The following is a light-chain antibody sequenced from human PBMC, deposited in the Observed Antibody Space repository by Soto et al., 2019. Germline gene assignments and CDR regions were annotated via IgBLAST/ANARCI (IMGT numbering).Light chain of an antibody. CDR2: AAS. Sequence: DIQMTQSPSSLSASVGDRVTITCRASQGISSYLNGYQQKPGKAPKLLIYAASSLQSGVPSRFSGSGSGTDFTLTISSLQPEDFATYDCQQSYSTPKTFGQGTKVEIK. V-gene: IGKV1-39*01. J-gene: IGKJ1*01. CDR1: QGISSY. CDR3: QQSYSTPKT.